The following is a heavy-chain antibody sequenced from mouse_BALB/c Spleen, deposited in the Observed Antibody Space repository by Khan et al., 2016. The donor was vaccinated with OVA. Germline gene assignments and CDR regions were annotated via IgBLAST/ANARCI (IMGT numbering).Heavy chain of an antibody. D-gene: IGHD1-1*01. CDR1: GFTFSSYT. Sequence: EVELVESGGGLVQPGGSLKLSCAASGFTFSSYTMSWVRQTPDKRLEWVAFISHGGSSAYYPDTVKGRFTISRDNATNTLYLQMSSLKSEDTAIYYCTRPATTEYDYGMDYWGQGTSVTVSS. J-gene: IGHJ4*01. CDR2: ISHGGSSA. V-gene: IGHV5-12-2*01. CDR3: TRPATTEYDYGMDY.